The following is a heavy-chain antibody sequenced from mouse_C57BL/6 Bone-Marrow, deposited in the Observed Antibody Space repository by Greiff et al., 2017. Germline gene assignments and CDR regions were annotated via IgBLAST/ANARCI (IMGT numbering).Heavy chain of an antibody. CDR3: ARDGPFYYGSSPFAY. CDR2: ISDGGSYT. D-gene: IGHD1-1*01. V-gene: IGHV5-4*01. CDR1: GFTFSSYA. Sequence: EVKVEESGGGLVKPGGSLKLSCAASGFTFSSYAMSWVRQTPEKRLEWVATISDGGSYTYYPDNVKGRFTISRDNAKNNLYLQMSHLKSEDTAMYYCARDGPFYYGSSPFAYWGQGTLVTVSA. J-gene: IGHJ3*01.